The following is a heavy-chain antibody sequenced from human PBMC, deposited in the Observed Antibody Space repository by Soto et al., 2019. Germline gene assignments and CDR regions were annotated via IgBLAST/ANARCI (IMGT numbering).Heavy chain of an antibody. D-gene: IGHD2-8*01. Sequence: QVQLQQWGAGLLKPSETLSLTCAAYGGSFSGYYWSWIRQPPGKGLEWIGEITHSGGTNYNPSLKSRVTISVDTSKSQFSLKLSSVTAADTAVYYCARDVMANNRYHWYFDLWGRGTLVTVSS. CDR1: GGSFSGYY. CDR3: ARDVMANNRYHWYFDL. J-gene: IGHJ2*01. CDR2: ITHSGGT. V-gene: IGHV4-34*01.